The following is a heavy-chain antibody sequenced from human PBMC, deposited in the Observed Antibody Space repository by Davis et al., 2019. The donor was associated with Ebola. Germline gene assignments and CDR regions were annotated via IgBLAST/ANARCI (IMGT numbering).Heavy chain of an antibody. Sequence: SQTLSLTCGVSGVSISTAGYTWSWVRQTPGKGLEWIGYIYHSESTYYNPSLKSRVTISVDTSKNQFSLKLSSVTAADTAVYYCARVYCSGGSCYGYAFDIWGQGTMVTVSS. D-gene: IGHD2-15*01. J-gene: IGHJ3*02. V-gene: IGHV4-30-2*01. CDR1: GVSISTAGYT. CDR3: ARVYCSGGSCYGYAFDI. CDR2: IYHSEST.